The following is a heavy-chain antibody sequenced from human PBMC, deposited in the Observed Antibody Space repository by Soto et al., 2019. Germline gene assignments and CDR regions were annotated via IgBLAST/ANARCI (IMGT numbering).Heavy chain of an antibody. CDR3: ARLRAAVFQWHYYYMDV. D-gene: IGHD6-13*01. Sequence: QVTLKESGPVLVKPTETLTLTCTVSGFSLSNARMGVSWIRQPPGKALEWLAHLFSNDEKSYGTSLKSRLTISKDTPKSQVVLTMTNMDPVDTATYYCARLRAAVFQWHYYYMDVWGKGTTVTVSS. CDR2: LFSNDEK. CDR1: GFSLSNARMG. J-gene: IGHJ6*03. V-gene: IGHV2-26*01.